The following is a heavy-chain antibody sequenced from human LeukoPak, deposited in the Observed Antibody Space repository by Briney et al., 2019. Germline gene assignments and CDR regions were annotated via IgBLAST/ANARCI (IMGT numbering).Heavy chain of an antibody. CDR2: IEKDGSAT. Sequence: GGSLRLSCTASGFTLSHYWVTWVRQAPGKGLEWVAKIEKDGSATYYVDSMKGRFTVSRDNAANSLYLQMNSLRAEDTAVYYCARDALVGAMDYWGQGTLVTVSS. D-gene: IGHD1-26*01. CDR1: GFTLSHYW. J-gene: IGHJ4*02. CDR3: ARDALVGAMDY. V-gene: IGHV3-7*01.